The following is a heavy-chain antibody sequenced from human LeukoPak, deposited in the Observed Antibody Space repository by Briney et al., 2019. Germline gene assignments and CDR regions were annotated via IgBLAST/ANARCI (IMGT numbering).Heavy chain of an antibody. Sequence: SETLSLTCTVAGGSISRGDYYWRWVRQPPGKGLEWIGYIYYSGSTYYNPSLKSRVTISVDTSKNQFSLKLSSVTAADTAVYYCASTIAAADLRLLDYWGQGTLVTVSS. D-gene: IGHD6-13*01. CDR1: GGSISRGDYY. CDR3: ASTIAAADLRLLDY. J-gene: IGHJ4*02. CDR2: IYYSGST. V-gene: IGHV4-30-4*01.